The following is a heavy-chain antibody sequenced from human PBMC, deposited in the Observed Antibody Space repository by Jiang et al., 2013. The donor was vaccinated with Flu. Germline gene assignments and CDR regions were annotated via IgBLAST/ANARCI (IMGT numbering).Heavy chain of an antibody. V-gene: IGHV1-24*01. CDR1: GYTLTELS. D-gene: IGHD3-22*01. CDR2: FDPEDGET. Sequence: GAEVKKPGASVKASCKVSGYTLTELSMHWVRQVPGKGLEWMGGFDPEDGETIYAQKFQGRVTMTEDTSTDTAYMELSSLRSEDTAVYYCALRGYYYGQGPNYYYYYMDVWGKGTSVTVSS. J-gene: IGHJ6*03. CDR3: ALRGYYYGQGPNYYYYYMDV.